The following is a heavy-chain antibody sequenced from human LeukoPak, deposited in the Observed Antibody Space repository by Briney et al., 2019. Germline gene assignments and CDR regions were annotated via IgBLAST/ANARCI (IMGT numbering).Heavy chain of an antibody. D-gene: IGHD5-18*01. J-gene: IGHJ4*02. CDR1: GFTFSSYG. V-gene: IGHV3-30*02. CDR2: IRYDGSNK. CDR3: AKKGLSYGLADFDY. Sequence: PGGSLRLSCAASGFTFSSYGMHWVRQAPGKGLEWVAFIRYDGSNKYYADSVKGRFTISRDNSKNTLYLQMNSLRAEDTAAYYCAKKGLSYGLADFDYWGQGTLVTVSS.